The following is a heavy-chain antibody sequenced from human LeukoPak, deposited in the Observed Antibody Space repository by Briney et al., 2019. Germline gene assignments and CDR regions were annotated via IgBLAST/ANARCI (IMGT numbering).Heavy chain of an antibody. Sequence: GGSLRLSCAASGFTFSSYSMNWVRQAPGKGLEWVSSISSSSSYIYYADSVKGRFTISRDNAKNSLYLQVNSLRAEDTAVYYCARTGGSNYYDSSGYDGYGMDVWGQGTTVTVSS. V-gene: IGHV3-21*01. J-gene: IGHJ6*02. CDR1: GFTFSSYS. D-gene: IGHD3-22*01. CDR3: ARTGGSNYYDSSGYDGYGMDV. CDR2: ISSSSSYI.